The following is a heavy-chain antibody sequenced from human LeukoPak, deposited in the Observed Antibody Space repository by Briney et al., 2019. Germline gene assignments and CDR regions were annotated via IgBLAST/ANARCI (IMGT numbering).Heavy chain of an antibody. V-gene: IGHV3-23*01. CDR1: GFTFSSYA. CDR2: ISGSGGST. CDR3: ANPEECGGDCYSGQEYFQH. J-gene: IGHJ1*01. D-gene: IGHD2-21*02. Sequence: PGGSLRLSCAASGFTFSSYAMSWVRQAPGKGLEWVSAISGSGGSTYYADSVKGRFTISRDNSKNTLYLQMNSLRAEDTAVYYCANPEECGGDCYSGQEYFQHRGQGTLVTVSS.